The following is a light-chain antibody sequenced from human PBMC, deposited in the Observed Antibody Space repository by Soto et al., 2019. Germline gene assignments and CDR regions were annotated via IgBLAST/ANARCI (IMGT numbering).Light chain of an antibody. J-gene: IGKJ2*01. CDR3: QQTYTSPLYT. V-gene: IGKV1-39*01. Sequence: DIQMTQSPSSLSASVGDRVTITCRTSQSITNYLNWYQQKPGKAPKLLIYAASTLQSGVPSRFSGSGSGTDFTLTISSLQPGDFASYYCQQTYTSPLYTFGQGTQREIK. CDR2: AAS. CDR1: QSITNY.